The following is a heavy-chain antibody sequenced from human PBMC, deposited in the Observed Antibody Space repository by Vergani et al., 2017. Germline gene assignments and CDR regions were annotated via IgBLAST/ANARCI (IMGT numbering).Heavy chain of an antibody. CDR1: GYTFTGYY. D-gene: IGHD3-16*01. CDR3: ARMQGLGPGGYYFDY. Sequence: QVQLVQSGAEVEKPGASVKVSCKASGYTFTGYYMHWVRQAPGQGLEWMGWINPNSGGTNYAQKFQGRVTMTRDTSISTAYMELSRLRSDDTAVYYCARMQGLGPGGYYFDYWGQGTLVTVSS. J-gene: IGHJ4*02. V-gene: IGHV1-2*02. CDR2: INPNSGGT.